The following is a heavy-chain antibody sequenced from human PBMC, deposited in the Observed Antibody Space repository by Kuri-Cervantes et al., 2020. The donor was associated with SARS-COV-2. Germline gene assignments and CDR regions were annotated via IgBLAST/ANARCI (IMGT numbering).Heavy chain of an antibody. Sequence: ASVKVSCKPSGGTLSTYAITWVRQATGQGLEWMGWMNPNSGNTGYAQKFQGRVTITRNTSISTAYMELSSLRSEDTAVCYCASRRGFLAYNDAFDIWGQGTMVTVSS. J-gene: IGHJ3*02. D-gene: IGHD3-3*01. CDR3: ASRRGFLAYNDAFDI. CDR2: MNPNSGNT. V-gene: IGHV1-8*03. CDR1: GGTLSTYA.